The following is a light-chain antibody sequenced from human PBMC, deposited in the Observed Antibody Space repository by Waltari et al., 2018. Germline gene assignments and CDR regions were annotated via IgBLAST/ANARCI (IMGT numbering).Light chain of an antibody. CDR3: QQYNNWPPVFT. CDR1: HSISNN. CDR2: GAT. V-gene: IGKV3-15*01. Sequence: EIVLTQSPATLPVSPGERATLSCRASHSISNNLAWYQQKPRPAPTLLIYGATARATGIPARFSGSGSGTEFTLTISSMQSEDFAIYYCQQYNNWPPVFTFGPGTKVDF. J-gene: IGKJ3*01.